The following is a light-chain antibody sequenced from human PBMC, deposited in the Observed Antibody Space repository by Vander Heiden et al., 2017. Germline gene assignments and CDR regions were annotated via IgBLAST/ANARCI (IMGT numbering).Light chain of an antibody. V-gene: IGKV1-39*01. CDR3: QQSYSTPRT. J-gene: IGKJ2*01. CDR2: SAS. Sequence: DIQRTQSPSSLSASVGDRVTVTCRASQTIDTYLNWYLQRPGKAPKLLIYSASNLQSGVPSRFSGSGSGTDFTLTISNLQPEDFATYYCQQSYSTPRTFGQGTKLEIK. CDR1: QTIDTY.